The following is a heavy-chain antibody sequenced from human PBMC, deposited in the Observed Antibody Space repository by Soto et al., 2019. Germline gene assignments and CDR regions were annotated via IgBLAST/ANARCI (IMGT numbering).Heavy chain of an antibody. J-gene: IGHJ4*02. CDR1: DGSMNSDSSY. Sequence: SETLSLTCRVSDGSMNSDSSYWGWIRQPPGKGLEWIGVINHSGSTYHNLSLKGRVTMSVDASRNQFSLKLTSMTAADTAVYYCXRLGGYVSVGYYYLWDSWGQGTLVTVSS. D-gene: IGHD3-22*01. CDR3: XRLGGYVSVGYYYLWDS. V-gene: IGHV4-39*01. CDR2: INHSGST.